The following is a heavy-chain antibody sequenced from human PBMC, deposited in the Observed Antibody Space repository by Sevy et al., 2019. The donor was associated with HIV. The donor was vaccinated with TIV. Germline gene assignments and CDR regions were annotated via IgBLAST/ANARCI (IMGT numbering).Heavy chain of an antibody. Sequence: GGSLRLSCAASGFTFNSYWMSWVRQAPGKGLEWVANIKQDGSEKYYVDSVKGRFTISRDNSQNSLFLQMNTLRADDTAVYYCAREGSPYDTYYYYYGMDVWGQGTTVTVSS. V-gene: IGHV3-7*01. CDR2: IKQDGSEK. D-gene: IGHD5-12*01. CDR3: AREGSPYDTYYYYYGMDV. J-gene: IGHJ6*02. CDR1: GFTFNSYW.